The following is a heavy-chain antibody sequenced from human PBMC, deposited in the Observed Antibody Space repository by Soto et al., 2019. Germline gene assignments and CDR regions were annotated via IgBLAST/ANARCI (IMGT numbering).Heavy chain of an antibody. Sequence: QLQLQESGPGLVKPSETLSLTCTVSGGSISSSSYYWGWIRQPPGKGLEWIGSIYYSGSTYYNPSLKRRVTISVDTSKNQFSLKLSSVTAADTAVYYCARRKGRWLVDYWGQGTLVTVSS. CDR1: GGSISSSSYY. CDR2: IYYSGST. D-gene: IGHD6-19*01. V-gene: IGHV4-39*01. CDR3: ARRKGRWLVDY. J-gene: IGHJ4*02.